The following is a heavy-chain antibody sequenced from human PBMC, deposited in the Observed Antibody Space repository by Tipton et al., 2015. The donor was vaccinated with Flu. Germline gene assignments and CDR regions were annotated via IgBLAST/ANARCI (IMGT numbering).Heavy chain of an antibody. D-gene: IGHD6-13*01. CDR1: GDSISSGGYY. J-gene: IGHJ4*02. CDR3: AIDDFGSSWYGY. V-gene: IGHV4-31*03. Sequence: TLSLTCTVSGDSISSGGYYWSWIRQHPGKGLEWIGNIYYSGSTYYNPSLKSRVTISVDTSKNQFSLKLSSVTAADTAIYYCAIDDFGSSWYGYWGQGSLVTVSS. CDR2: IYYSGST.